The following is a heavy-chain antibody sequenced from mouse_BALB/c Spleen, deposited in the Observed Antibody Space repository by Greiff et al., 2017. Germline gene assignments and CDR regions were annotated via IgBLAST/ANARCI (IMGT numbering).Heavy chain of an antibody. V-gene: IGHV1-80*01. CDR3: ARDYYGRMDY. J-gene: IGHJ4*01. CDR1: GYAFSSYC. Sequence: QVQLQQSGAELVRPGSSVKISCKASGYAFSSYCMNWVKQRPGQGLEWIGQIYPGDGDTNYNGKFKGKATLTADKSSSTAYMQLSSLTSADSAVYFCARDYYGRMDYWGQGTTVTVSS. D-gene: IGHD1-2*01. CDR2: IYPGDGDT.